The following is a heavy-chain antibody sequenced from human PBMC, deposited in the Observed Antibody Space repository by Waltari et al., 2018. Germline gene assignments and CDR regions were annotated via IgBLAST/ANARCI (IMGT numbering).Heavy chain of an antibody. CDR3: ARVYCTNGVCYNPYYYGMDV. CDR2: ISSSSSYI. Sequence: EVQLVESGGGLVKPGGSLRLSCAASGFTFSSYSMNWVRQAPGQGREWVSSISSSSSYIYYADSVKGRFTISRDNAKNSLYLQMNSLRAEDTAVYYCARVYCTNGVCYNPYYYGMDVWGQGTTVTVSS. J-gene: IGHJ6*02. CDR1: GFTFSSYS. D-gene: IGHD2-8*01. V-gene: IGHV3-21*01.